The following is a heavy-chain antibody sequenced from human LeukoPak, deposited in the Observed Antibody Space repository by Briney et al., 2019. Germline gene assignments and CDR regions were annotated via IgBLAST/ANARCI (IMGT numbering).Heavy chain of an antibody. D-gene: IGHD4-17*01. CDR2: IDRDGVT. V-gene: IGHV3-13*01. CDR1: GFIFTKYD. CDR3: ARENLEYGDYAIDY. J-gene: IGHJ4*02. Sequence: RSGGSLRLSCAAPGFIFTKYDMHRVRHVTGRGLEWVSGIDRDGVTYYSDSVKGRFSMSRENGENSVYLQLNSLRAGDTAVYFCARENLEYGDYAIDYWGQGILVTVSS.